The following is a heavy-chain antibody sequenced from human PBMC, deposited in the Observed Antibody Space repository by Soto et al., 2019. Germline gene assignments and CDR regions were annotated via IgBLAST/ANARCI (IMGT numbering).Heavy chain of an antibody. CDR2: IFTRDSET. CDR3: ARGYFDSGHGYDL. CDR1: GHLFNNHW. D-gene: IGHD3-10*01. Sequence: RESLKISCKGPGHLFNNHWIGWVRQTPGKGLEWMGLIFTRDSETMTSPSFQGHVSFSVDNSINTVYLQWTSLKTTDTGIYFCARGYFDSGHGYDLWGQGTLVTVSS. J-gene: IGHJ5*02. V-gene: IGHV5-51*01.